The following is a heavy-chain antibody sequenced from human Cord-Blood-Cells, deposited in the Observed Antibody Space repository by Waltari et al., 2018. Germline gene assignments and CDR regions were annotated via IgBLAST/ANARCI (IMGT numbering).Heavy chain of an antibody. Sequence: QVQLVQSGAEVKKPGSSVKVSCKASGGTFSSYAISWVRQAPGQGLEWMGGIIHILGTATDAQKFQGRVTITADESTSTAYMELSSVRAEDTAVDYCARESWDHWYFDLWGRGTLVTVSS. V-gene: IGHV1-69*01. J-gene: IGHJ2*01. CDR3: ARESWDHWYFDL. D-gene: IGHD1-26*01. CDR2: IIHILGTA. CDR1: GGTFSSYA.